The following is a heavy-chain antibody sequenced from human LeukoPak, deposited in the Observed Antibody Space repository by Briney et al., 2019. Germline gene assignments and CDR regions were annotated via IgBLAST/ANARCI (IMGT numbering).Heavy chain of an antibody. CDR3: ASITMIVGNDAFDI. V-gene: IGHV1-2*02. Sequence: ASVKVSGKASGYTFTGYYMHWVRQAPGQGLEWMGWINPNSGGTNYAQKFQGRVTMTRDTSISTAYMELSRLRSDDTAVYYCASITMIVGNDAFDIWGQGTMVTVSS. CDR1: GYTFTGYY. CDR2: INPNSGGT. D-gene: IGHD3-22*01. J-gene: IGHJ3*02.